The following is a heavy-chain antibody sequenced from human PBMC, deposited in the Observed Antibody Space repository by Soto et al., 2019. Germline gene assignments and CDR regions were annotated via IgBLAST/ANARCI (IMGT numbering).Heavy chain of an antibody. J-gene: IGHJ6*02. D-gene: IGHD6-13*01. CDR3: ARGPDARRYSSSWYPNRYYYGMDV. Sequence: VASVKVSCKASGYTFTSYYMHWVRQAPGQGLEWMGIINPIFGTANYAQKFQGRVTITADESTSTAYMELSSLRSEDTAVYYCARGPDARRYSSSWYPNRYYYGMDVWGQGTTVTVSS. CDR1: GYTFTSYY. V-gene: IGHV1-69*13. CDR2: INPIFGTA.